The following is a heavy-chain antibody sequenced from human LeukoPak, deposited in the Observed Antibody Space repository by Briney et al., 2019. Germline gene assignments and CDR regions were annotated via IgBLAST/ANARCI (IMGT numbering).Heavy chain of an antibody. Sequence: GGSLRLSYAASGFTFSDYYMSWIRQAPGKGLEWVSYISSSGSTIYYADSVRGRFTISRDNAKNSLYLQMNSLRAEDTAVYYCARRAVAGYYFDYWGQGTLVTVSS. D-gene: IGHD6-19*01. CDR2: ISSSGSTI. CDR3: ARRAVAGYYFDY. V-gene: IGHV3-11*01. J-gene: IGHJ4*02. CDR1: GFTFSDYY.